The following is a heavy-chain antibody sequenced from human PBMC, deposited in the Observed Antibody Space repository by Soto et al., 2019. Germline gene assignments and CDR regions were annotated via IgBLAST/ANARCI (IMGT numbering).Heavy chain of an antibody. CDR2: ISSSSSYK. V-gene: IGHV3-21*01. J-gene: IGHJ5*02. D-gene: IGHD2-15*01. CDR1: GFTFSRYS. CDR3: ARDWTVVVAASTGENWFDP. Sequence: GGSLRHSCAASGFTFSRYSMNWGRQAPGKGLEWVSSISSSSSYKYYADSVKGRFTISRDNSKNSLYLQRNSLGAEDTAVYYCARDWTVVVAASTGENWFDPWGQGTLVTVSS.